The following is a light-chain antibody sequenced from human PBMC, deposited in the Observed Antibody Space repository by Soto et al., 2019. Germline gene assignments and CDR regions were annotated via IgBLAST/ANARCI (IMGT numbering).Light chain of an antibody. V-gene: IGKV3-11*01. J-gene: IGKJ5*01. Sequence: EIVLTQSPATLSLSPGERATLSCRASQTISSYLLWYQQKPGQAPRLLIYDASNRATGIPARFSGSGSETDCTLTISSLEPEDFAVYYCQHRMNWPLTFGRGTRLEIK. CDR3: QHRMNWPLT. CDR2: DAS. CDR1: QTISSY.